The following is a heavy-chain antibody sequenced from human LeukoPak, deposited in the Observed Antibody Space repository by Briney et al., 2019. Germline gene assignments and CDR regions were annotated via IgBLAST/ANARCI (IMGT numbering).Heavy chain of an antibody. V-gene: IGHV1-69*05. CDR2: IIPIFGTA. J-gene: IGHJ4*02. Sequence: SVKVSCKASGGTFSSYAISWVRQAPGQGLEWMGGIIPIFGTANYAQKFQGRVTITTDESTSTAYMELSSLRSEDTAVYYCARERAAAGPYFYYFDYWGQGTLVTVSS. CDR1: GGTFSSYA. D-gene: IGHD6-13*01. CDR3: ARERAAAGPYFYYFDY.